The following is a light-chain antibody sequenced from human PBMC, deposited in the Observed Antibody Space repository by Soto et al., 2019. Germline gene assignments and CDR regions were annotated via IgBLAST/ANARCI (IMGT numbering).Light chain of an antibody. CDR3: MQALQAPLT. CDR1: QSILYSSNNKHS. J-gene: IGKJ1*01. V-gene: IGKV2-28*01. CDR2: LGS. Sequence: DIVMTQSPDSLAVSLGERATINCKSSQSILYSSNNKHSLAWYLQKPGQSPQLLIYLGSNRASGVPDRFSGSGSGTDFTLKISRVEAEDVGLYYCMQALQAPLTFGQGTKVDIK.